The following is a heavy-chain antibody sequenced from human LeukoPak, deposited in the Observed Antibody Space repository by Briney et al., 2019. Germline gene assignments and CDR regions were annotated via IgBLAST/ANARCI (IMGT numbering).Heavy chain of an antibody. CDR3: ARGYDFWSGFDY. D-gene: IGHD3-3*01. CDR1: GGTFSSYA. J-gene: IGHJ4*02. CDR2: IIPIFGTA. Sequence: ASVKVSCKASGGTFSSYAISWVRQAPGQGLEWMGGIIPIFGTANYAQKFQDRVTITADGSTSTAYMELSSLRSEDTAVYYCARGYDFWSGFDYWGQGTLVTVSS. V-gene: IGHV1-69*01.